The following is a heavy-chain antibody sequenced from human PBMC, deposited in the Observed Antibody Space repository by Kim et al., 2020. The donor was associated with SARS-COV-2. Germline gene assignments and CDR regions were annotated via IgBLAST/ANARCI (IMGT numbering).Heavy chain of an antibody. Sequence: SETLSLTCTVSGGSISSSSYYWGWIRQPPGKGLEWIGSIYYSGSTYYNPSLKSRVTISVDTSKNQFSLKLSSVTAADTAVYYCARRMYYDILTGYYMPPYFDYWGQGTLVTVSS. D-gene: IGHD3-9*01. CDR2: IYYSGST. V-gene: IGHV4-39*01. J-gene: IGHJ4*02. CDR1: GGSISSSSYY. CDR3: ARRMYYDILTGYYMPPYFDY.